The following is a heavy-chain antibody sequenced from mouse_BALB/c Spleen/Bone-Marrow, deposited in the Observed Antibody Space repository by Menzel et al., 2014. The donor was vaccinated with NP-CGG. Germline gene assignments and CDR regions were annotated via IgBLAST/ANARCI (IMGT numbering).Heavy chain of an antibody. Sequence: QVQLQQSGAELAKPGASVKMSCKASGYTFTSYWMHWVKQRPGQGLEWIGYINPSTGYTEYNQKFKDKATLTADKSSSTADMQLSSLTSEDSAVYYCVWLLRGAMDYWGQGTSVTVSS. CDR2: INPSTGYT. D-gene: IGHD2-3*01. CDR3: VWLLRGAMDY. V-gene: IGHV1-7*01. CDR1: GYTFTSYW. J-gene: IGHJ4*01.